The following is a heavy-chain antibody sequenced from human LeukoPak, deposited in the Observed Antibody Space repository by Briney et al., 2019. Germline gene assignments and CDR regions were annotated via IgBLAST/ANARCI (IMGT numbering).Heavy chain of an antibody. J-gene: IGHJ4*02. CDR2: ISYDGSNK. V-gene: IGHV3-30*18. CDR3: AKKEAGDSSNCPDY. Sequence: GGSLRLSCAASGFTFSSYGMHWVRQAPGKGLEWVAVISYDGSNKYYADSVNGRFTISRDNSKNTLYLQMNSLRAEDTAVYYCAKKEAGDSSNCPDYWGQGTLVTVSS. D-gene: IGHD6-13*01. CDR1: GFTFSSYG.